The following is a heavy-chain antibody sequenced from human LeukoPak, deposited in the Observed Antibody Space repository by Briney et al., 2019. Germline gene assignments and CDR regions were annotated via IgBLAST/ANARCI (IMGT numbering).Heavy chain of an antibody. J-gene: IGHJ4*02. Sequence: PGGSLRLSCAASGFTFTSYWMSWVRQAPGKGLAWVANINQDGSGKYHVDSVKGRFTISRDNARNSLHLQMNSLRAEDTAVYYCVRDSSTPDYWGQGTLVTVSS. CDR1: GFTFTSYW. CDR3: VRDSSTPDY. D-gene: IGHD3-10*01. CDR2: INQDGSGK. V-gene: IGHV3-7*01.